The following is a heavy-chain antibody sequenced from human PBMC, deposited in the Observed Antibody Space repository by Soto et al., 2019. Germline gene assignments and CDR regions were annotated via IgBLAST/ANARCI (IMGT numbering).Heavy chain of an antibody. Sequence: HPGGSLRLSCAASGFSFSTYTMNWVRQDPGKGLEWISYIRGSSTLNYADSVRGRFTISRDDAKNSLYLQMNSLRAEDSAVYYCGRDYAYAFDLWGKGTMVTVSS. CDR3: GRDYAYAFDL. CDR2: IRGSSTL. D-gene: IGHD3-16*01. J-gene: IGHJ3*01. CDR1: GFSFSTYT. V-gene: IGHV3-48*01.